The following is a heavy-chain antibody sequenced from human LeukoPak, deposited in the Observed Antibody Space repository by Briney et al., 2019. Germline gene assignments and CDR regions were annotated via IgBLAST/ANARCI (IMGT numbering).Heavy chain of an antibody. V-gene: IGHV4-34*01. CDR3: ARGGGQRRSWLDL. CDR1: YGALSGYY. J-gene: IGHJ5*02. D-gene: IGHD5-24*01. CDR2: IHHSDAS. Sequence: SETLSLTCAVHYGALSGYYWTWIRQSPGKGLEWIEEIHHSDASNYNASLKSRVAISLDTSKNQFSLQLTSMTAADTAVYFCARGGGQRRSWLDLWGQGTLVSVTS.